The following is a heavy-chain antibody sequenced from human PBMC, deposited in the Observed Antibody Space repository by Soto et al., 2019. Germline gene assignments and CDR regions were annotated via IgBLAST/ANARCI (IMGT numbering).Heavy chain of an antibody. CDR2: IYYSGST. CDR3: ARQGYYDFWSGYYDHPNWFDP. J-gene: IGHJ5*02. CDR1: GGSISSSSYY. D-gene: IGHD3-3*01. V-gene: IGHV4-39*01. Sequence: PSETLSLTCTVSGGSISSSSYYWGWIRQPPGTGLEWIGSIYYSGSTYYNPSLKSRVTISVDTSKNQFSLKLSSVTAADTAVYYCARQGYYDFWSGYYDHPNWFDPWGQGTLVTVSS.